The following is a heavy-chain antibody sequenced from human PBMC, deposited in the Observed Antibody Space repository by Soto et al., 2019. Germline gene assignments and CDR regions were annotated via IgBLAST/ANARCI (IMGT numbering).Heavy chain of an antibody. J-gene: IGHJ4*02. V-gene: IGHV3-23*01. Sequence: PGGSLRLSCAASGFTFSSYAMSWVRQAPGKGLEWVSAISGSGGSTYYADSVKGRFTISRDNSKNTLYLQMNSLRAEYMAVYYCAKSNRGVVVVAANDYWGQGTLVTVSS. CDR1: GFTFSSYA. D-gene: IGHD2-15*01. CDR2: ISGSGGST. CDR3: AKSNRGVVVVAANDY.